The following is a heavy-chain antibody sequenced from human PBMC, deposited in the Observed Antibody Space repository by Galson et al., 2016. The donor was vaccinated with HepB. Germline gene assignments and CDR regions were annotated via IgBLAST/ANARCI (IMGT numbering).Heavy chain of an antibody. CDR2: IYYSGTT. J-gene: IGHJ6*02. V-gene: IGHV4-59*01. Sequence: EPLSLTCTLSGGSFSGYYWSWIRQSPGKGLGWIGYIYYSGTTKYNPSLKSRVIIALDTSRKEISLKLSSISAADTAVYFCGRSLPAAGTWYYYGMDVWGQGTTVTVSS. D-gene: IGHD6-13*01. CDR3: GRSLPAAGTWYYYGMDV. CDR1: GGSFSGYY.